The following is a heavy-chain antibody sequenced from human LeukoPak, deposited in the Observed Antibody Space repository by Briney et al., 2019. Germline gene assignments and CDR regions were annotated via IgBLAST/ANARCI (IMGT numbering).Heavy chain of an antibody. D-gene: IGHD3-16*01. V-gene: IGHV1-2*02. CDR1: VYTFTGHY. CDR2: INPNSCGT. J-gene: IGHJ4*02. Sequence: ASVKVSCKASVYTFTGHYRYWVRQAPGQGREWMGWINPNSCGTNYAQKFQGRVTMTRDTSIITAYMELSRLRSDDTAVYYCARSTGTTFGLSDYWGQGTLVTVSS. CDR3: ARSTGTTFGLSDY.